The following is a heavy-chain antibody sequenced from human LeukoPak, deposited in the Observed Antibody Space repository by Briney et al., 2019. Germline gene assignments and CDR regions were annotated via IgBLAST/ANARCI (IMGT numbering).Heavy chain of an antibody. Sequence: AGGSLRLSCAASGFTFSSYWMRWVRQAPGKGLEWVANIKQDGSSKYYVDSVKGRFTVSRDNAKNSLYLQMNSLRAEDTAMYYCASPEWLPDSIDIWGQGTMVTVSS. D-gene: IGHD3-3*01. CDR3: ASPEWLPDSIDI. CDR2: IKQDGSSK. J-gene: IGHJ3*02. V-gene: IGHV3-7*01. CDR1: GFTFSSYW.